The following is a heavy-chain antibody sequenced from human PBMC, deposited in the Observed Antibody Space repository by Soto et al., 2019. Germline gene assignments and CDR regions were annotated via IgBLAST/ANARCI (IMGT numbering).Heavy chain of an antibody. CDR3: ARDNYDFWSGYYDAYYYGMDV. J-gene: IGHJ6*02. CDR1: GYTFTSYG. D-gene: IGHD3-3*01. Sequence: ASVKVSCKASGYTFTSYGISWVRQAPGQGLEWMGWISAYNGSTNYAQKLQGRVTMTTDTSTSTAYMELRSLRSDDTAVYYCARDNYDFWSGYYDAYYYGMDVWGQGTTVTVSS. V-gene: IGHV1-18*01. CDR2: ISAYNGST.